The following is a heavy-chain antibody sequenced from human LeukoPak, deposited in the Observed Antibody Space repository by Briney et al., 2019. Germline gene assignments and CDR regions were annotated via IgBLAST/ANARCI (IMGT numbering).Heavy chain of an antibody. Sequence: SETLSLTCAVYGGSFSGYYWSWIRQPPGKGLEWIGGINHSGSTNYNPSLKSRVTISVDTSKNQFSLKLSSVTAADTAVYYCARGRCSGGSCYAVDFDYWGQGTLVTVSS. CDR2: INHSGST. V-gene: IGHV4-34*01. CDR3: ARGRCSGGSCYAVDFDY. J-gene: IGHJ4*02. D-gene: IGHD2-15*01. CDR1: GGSFSGYY.